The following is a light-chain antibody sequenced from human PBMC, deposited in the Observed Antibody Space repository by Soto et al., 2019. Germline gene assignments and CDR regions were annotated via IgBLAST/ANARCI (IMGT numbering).Light chain of an antibody. CDR2: DVT. CDR3: CSYAGSYTVS. CDR1: NSDVGGYNH. Sequence: QSALTQPRSVSGSPGQSVTISCAGTNSDVGGYNHVSWYQQEPGKAPKLIIYDVTKRPSGVPDRFSGSKSATTASLTISGLQTEDEAYYYCCSYAGSYTVSFGGGTKVTVL. J-gene: IGLJ2*01. V-gene: IGLV2-11*01.